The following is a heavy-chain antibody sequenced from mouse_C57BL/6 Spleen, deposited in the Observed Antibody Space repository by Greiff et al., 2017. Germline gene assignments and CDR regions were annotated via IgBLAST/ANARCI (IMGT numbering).Heavy chain of an antibody. Sequence: VHVKQSGPELVKPGASVKISCKASGYSFTGYYMNWVKQSPEKSLEWIGEINPSTGGTTYNQKFKAKATLTVDKSSSTAYMQLKSLTSEDSAVYYCAIYGNYVGFAYWGQGTLVTVSA. J-gene: IGHJ3*01. CDR3: AIYGNYVGFAY. CDR1: GYSFTGYY. D-gene: IGHD2-1*01. CDR2: INPSTGGT. V-gene: IGHV1-42*01.